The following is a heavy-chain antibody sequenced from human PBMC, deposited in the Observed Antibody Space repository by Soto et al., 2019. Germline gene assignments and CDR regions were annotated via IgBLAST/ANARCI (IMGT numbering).Heavy chain of an antibody. V-gene: IGHV4-39*01. CDR1: GGSISSSSYY. CDR3: ATIGYGLYYYYGMDV. D-gene: IGHD2-15*01. CDR2: IYYSGST. J-gene: IGHJ6*02. Sequence: KTSETLSLTCTVSGGSISSSSYYWGWIRQPPGKGLEWIGSIYYSGSTYYNPSLKSRVTISVDTSKNQFSLKLSSVTAADTAVYYCATIGYGLYYYYGMDVWGQGTTVTVSS.